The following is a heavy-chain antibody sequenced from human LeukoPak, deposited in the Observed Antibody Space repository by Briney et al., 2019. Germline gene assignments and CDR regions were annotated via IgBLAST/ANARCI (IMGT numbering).Heavy chain of an antibody. CDR3: ARDQGDGSVGYYFDY. D-gene: IGHD5-24*01. V-gene: IGHV1-46*01. CDR1: GYTFTSYY. Sequence: ASVKVSCKASGYTFTSYYMHWVRQAPGQGLEWMGIINPSGGSTGYAQKFQGRVTMTRDMSTSTVYMELSSLRSEDTAVYYCARDQGDGSVGYYFDYWGQGTLVTVSS. J-gene: IGHJ4*02. CDR2: INPSGGST.